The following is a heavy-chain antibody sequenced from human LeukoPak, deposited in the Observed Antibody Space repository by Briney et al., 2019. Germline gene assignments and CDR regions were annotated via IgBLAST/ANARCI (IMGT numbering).Heavy chain of an antibody. CDR2: IDSSSRNK. CDR3: ARVFRFMEWDYWYCDL. J-gene: IGHJ2*01. D-gene: IGHD3-3*01. CDR1: GFTFSSNS. V-gene: IGHV3-48*01. Sequence: GGSLRLSCTASGFTFSSNSMNWVRQLPGKGLEGVSFIDSSSRNKYYADSVKGRFAISRDNAKKSLYLQMNSLRVENTAVYYCARVFRFMEWDYWYCDLWGRGTLVTVSS.